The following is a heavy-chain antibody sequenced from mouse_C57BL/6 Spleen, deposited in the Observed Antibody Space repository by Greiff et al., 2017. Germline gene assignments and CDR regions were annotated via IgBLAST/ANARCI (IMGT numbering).Heavy chain of an antibody. J-gene: IGHJ2*01. Sequence: VQVVESGPELVKPGASVKISCKASGYAFSSSWMNWVKQRPGKGLEWIGRIYPGDGDTNYNGKFKGKATLTADKSSITAYMQLSSLTSEDSAVYFCASLIYYGYDGGYFDYWGQGATLTVSS. V-gene: IGHV1-82*01. CDR1: GYAFSSSW. CDR2: IYPGDGDT. CDR3: ASLIYYGYDGGYFDY. D-gene: IGHD2-2*01.